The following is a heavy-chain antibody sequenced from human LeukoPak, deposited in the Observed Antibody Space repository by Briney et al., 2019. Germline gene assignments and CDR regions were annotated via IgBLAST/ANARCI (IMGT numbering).Heavy chain of an antibody. CDR2: IKQDGSEK. CDR3: ARGVGFDWLLYAYYFDY. V-gene: IGHV3-7*01. J-gene: IGHJ4*02. D-gene: IGHD3-9*01. CDR1: GFTFSSYE. Sequence: GGSLRLSCAASGFTFSSYEMNWVRQAPGKGLEWVANIKQDGSEKYYVDSVKGRFTISRDNARNSLYLQMNSLRAEDTAVYYCARGVGFDWLLYAYYFDYWGQGTLVTVSS.